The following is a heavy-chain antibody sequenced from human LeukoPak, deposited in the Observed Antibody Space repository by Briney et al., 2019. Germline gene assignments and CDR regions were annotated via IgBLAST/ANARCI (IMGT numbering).Heavy chain of an antibody. Sequence: GGSLRLSCAASGFTFSSYGMHWVRQAPDKGLEWVAVISYDGSNKYYADSVKGRFTISRDNSKNTLYLQMNSLRAEDTAVYYCAKEGPRYCSGGSCYYLDYWGQGTLVTVSS. V-gene: IGHV3-30*18. CDR1: GFTFSSYG. D-gene: IGHD2-15*01. CDR2: ISYDGSNK. J-gene: IGHJ4*02. CDR3: AKEGPRYCSGGSCYYLDY.